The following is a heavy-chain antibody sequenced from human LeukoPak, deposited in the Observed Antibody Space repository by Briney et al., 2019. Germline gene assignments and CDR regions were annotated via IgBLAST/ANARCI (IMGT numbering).Heavy chain of an antibody. D-gene: IGHD1-1*01. Sequence: PGGSLRLSCAASGFTFSSYRMNWVRQAPGKGLEWVSFINNSMSTKYNADSVKGRFPISRDNAKNSLYLQMNSLRDEDTAVYYCARGYNYGPPNGMDVWGQGTTVTVSS. CDR1: GFTFSSYR. CDR3: ARGYNYGPPNGMDV. J-gene: IGHJ6*02. V-gene: IGHV3-48*02. CDR2: INNSMSTK.